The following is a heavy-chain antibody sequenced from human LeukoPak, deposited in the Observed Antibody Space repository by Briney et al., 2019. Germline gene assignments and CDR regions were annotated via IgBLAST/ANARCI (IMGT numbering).Heavy chain of an antibody. CDR2: INWDGSLI. V-gene: IGHV3-43D*03. D-gene: IGHD2-21*02. J-gene: IGHJ4*02. CDR1: GFSFDDQA. CDR3: ARDMTAHSSAVSGVPGDY. Sequence: GGSLRLSCAASGFSFDDQAMHWARHPPGKGREWVSLINWDGSLIYYGDSVRGRITISRDNSKTSLFLQMRSLRAEDSGFYYCARDMTAHSSAVSGVPGDYWGQGTLVTVSS.